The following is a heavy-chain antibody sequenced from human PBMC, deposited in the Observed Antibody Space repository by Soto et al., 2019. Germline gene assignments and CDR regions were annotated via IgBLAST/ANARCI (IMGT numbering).Heavy chain of an antibody. Sequence: QVQLVQSGAEVKKPGASVKVTCKASGYTFTSYAIHWVRQDPGHGLEWMGFINAADGNEKYSQDFQGRVTFNRGTAASAASMELSSLLSADTAIYDCATSSTRDWADYFFGLDVWGQGTTVTVSS. J-gene: IGHJ6*02. CDR1: GYTFTSYA. CDR3: ATSSTRDWADYFFGLDV. V-gene: IGHV1-3*01. CDR2: INAADGNE. D-gene: IGHD2-2*01.